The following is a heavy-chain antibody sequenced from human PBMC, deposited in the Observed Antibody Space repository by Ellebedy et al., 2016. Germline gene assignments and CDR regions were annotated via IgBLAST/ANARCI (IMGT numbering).Heavy chain of an antibody. CDR2: IDPRDSET. D-gene: IGHD3-3*01. CDR3: ARHFGSLDAPDY. CDR1: GYSFTTYC. V-gene: IGHV5-10-1*01. J-gene: IGHJ4*02. Sequence: GESLKISXRGSGYSFTTYCITWVRQMPGNGLEWVGTIDPRDSETRYGPSFQGHVTISSDKSINTAYLQWSSLKASDTAMYFCARHFGSLDAPDYWGQGTLVTVSS.